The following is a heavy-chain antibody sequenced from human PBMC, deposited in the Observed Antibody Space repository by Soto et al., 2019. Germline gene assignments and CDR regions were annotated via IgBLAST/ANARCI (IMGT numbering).Heavy chain of an antibody. CDR3: ARDGIYSYGYEVFDY. CDR1: GDSVSSNSAA. CDR2: TYYRSKWYN. V-gene: IGHV6-1*01. J-gene: IGHJ4*02. Sequence: SQTLSLTCAISGDSVSSNSAAWNWIRQSPSRGLEWLGRTYYRSKWYNDYTISVKSRITINPDTSKNKLSLQLNYVTTEDTSVFYCARDGIYSYGYEVFDYWGQGTLVTVSS. D-gene: IGHD5-18*01.